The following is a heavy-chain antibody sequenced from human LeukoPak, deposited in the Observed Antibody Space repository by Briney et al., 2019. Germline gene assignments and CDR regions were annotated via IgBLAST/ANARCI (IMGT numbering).Heavy chain of an antibody. D-gene: IGHD6-19*01. CDR3: AKEGSSGWYDY. J-gene: IGHJ4*02. Sequence: SGGSLRLSCAASGFTFDDYAMHWVRQAPGKGLEWVSGTSWNSGSIGYADSVKGRFTISRDNAKNSLHLQMNSLRAEDMALYYCAKEGSSGWYDYWGQGTLVTVSS. CDR2: TSWNSGSI. V-gene: IGHV3-9*03. CDR1: GFTFDDYA.